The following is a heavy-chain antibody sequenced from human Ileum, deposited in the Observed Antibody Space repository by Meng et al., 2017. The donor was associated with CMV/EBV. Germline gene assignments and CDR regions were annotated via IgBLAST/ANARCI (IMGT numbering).Heavy chain of an antibody. CDR1: GFTFRSYG. V-gene: IGHV3-30*02. Sequence: GESLKISCVASGFTFRSYGMHWVRQAPGKGLEWVAFIRYDGSNKDYADSVKGRFTISRDNTKNTLFLRLSSLRAEDTAVYYCAKGNDRYPYGRGNFDQWGQGTLVTVSS. CDR2: IRYDGSNK. J-gene: IGHJ4*02. D-gene: IGHD1-1*01. CDR3: AKGNDRYPYGRGNFDQ.